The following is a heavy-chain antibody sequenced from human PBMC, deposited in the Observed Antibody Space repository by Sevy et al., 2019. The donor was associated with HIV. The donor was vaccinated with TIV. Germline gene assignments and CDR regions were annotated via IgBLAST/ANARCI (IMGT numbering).Heavy chain of an antibody. V-gene: IGHV3-30*18. Sequence: GGSLRLSCAASGFTFSSYGMHWVRQAPGKGLEWVAVISYDGSNKYYADSVKGRFTISRDNSKNTLYLQMNSLGAEDTAVYYCAKDLGMDYYDSSGGNRADYYYYYGMDVWGQGTTVTVSS. CDR1: GFTFSSYG. D-gene: IGHD3-22*01. J-gene: IGHJ6*02. CDR3: AKDLGMDYYDSSGGNRADYYYYYGMDV. CDR2: ISYDGSNK.